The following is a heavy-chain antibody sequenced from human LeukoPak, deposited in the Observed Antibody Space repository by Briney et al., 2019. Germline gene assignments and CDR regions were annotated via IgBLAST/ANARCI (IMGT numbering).Heavy chain of an antibody. CDR2: ISTFNGHT. V-gene: IGHV1-18*01. D-gene: IGHD2-21*01. CDR1: GYTFTTYG. J-gene: IGHJ3*02. Sequence: VSVKVSCKASGYTFTTYGISWVRQAPGHGLEWMGWISTFNGHTNYAQSRQDRVTMTRDTSTSTVYMELSSLRSEDTAVYYCVRDRGTVVIVNYAFDIWGQGTKVTVSS. CDR3: VRDRGTVVIVNYAFDI.